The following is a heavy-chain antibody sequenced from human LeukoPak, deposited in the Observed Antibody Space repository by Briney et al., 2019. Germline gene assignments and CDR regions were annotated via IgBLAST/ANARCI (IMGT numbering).Heavy chain of an antibody. CDR3: AKDLMRDIWFGES. Sequence: PGRSLRLSCAASRFTFSSDGMRWVRQAPGKGLERVAVISYDGSNKYYADSVKGRFTISRDNSKNTLYLQMNSLRAEDTAVYYCAKDLMRDIWFGESWGQGTLVTVSS. CDR1: RFTFSSDG. V-gene: IGHV3-30*18. CDR2: ISYDGSNK. D-gene: IGHD3-10*01. J-gene: IGHJ5*02.